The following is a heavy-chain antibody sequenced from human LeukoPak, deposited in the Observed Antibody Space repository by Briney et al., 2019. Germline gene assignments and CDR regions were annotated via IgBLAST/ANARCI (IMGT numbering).Heavy chain of an antibody. J-gene: IGHJ4*02. D-gene: IGHD1-1*01. CDR3: VKGSTGVPPREY. Sequence: PGGSLRLSCAVSGFAVSNSFMSWVRQAPGKGLEWLSVIFTGGDTYYAGSVKGRFTISRDNSENTLYLQMNSLTAEDTALYYCVKGSTGVPPREYWGQGTLVTVSS. CDR2: IFTGGDT. V-gene: IGHV3-53*01. CDR1: GFAVSNSF.